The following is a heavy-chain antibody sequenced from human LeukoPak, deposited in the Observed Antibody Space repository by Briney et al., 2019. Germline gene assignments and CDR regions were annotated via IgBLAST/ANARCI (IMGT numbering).Heavy chain of an antibody. D-gene: IGHD2-2*01. CDR1: GYIFTTYW. CDR2: IYPGDSGT. Sequence: GESLKISCEGSGYIFTTYWIGWVRRTPGKGLEWMGAIYPGDSGTTYSPSFQGQVTISVDKSIRTAYLQWSSLKASDSAIYYCAAASSSTSAGYFQDWGQGTLVTVSS. V-gene: IGHV5-51*01. J-gene: IGHJ1*01. CDR3: AAASSSTSAGYFQD.